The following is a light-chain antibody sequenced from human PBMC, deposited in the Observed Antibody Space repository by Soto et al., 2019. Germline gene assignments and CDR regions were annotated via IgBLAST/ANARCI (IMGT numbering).Light chain of an antibody. Sequence: EIVLTQSPATLSLSPGERATLSCRASQSVSSYLAWYQQKPGQAPRLLIYDASNRATGIPARFSGSGSGTDFTLTISSLEPEDFAVYYCQQRGTFGGGINVDIK. CDR1: QSVSSY. V-gene: IGKV3-11*01. CDR3: QQRGT. CDR2: DAS. J-gene: IGKJ4*01.